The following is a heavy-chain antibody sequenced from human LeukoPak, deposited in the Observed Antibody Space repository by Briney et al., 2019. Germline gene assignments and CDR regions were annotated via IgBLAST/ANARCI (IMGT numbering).Heavy chain of an antibody. V-gene: IGHV4-34*01. Sequence: ASETLSLTCAVYGGSFSGYYWSWIRQPPGKGLEWIASIYYSGTTYYNPSLKSRVTMSVDTSKNQFSLKLSSVTAADTAVYYCVGYTVGNSKLDYWGQGTLVPVSS. CDR1: GGSFSGYY. CDR2: IYYSGTT. J-gene: IGHJ4*02. D-gene: IGHD1-26*01. CDR3: VGYTVGNSKLDY.